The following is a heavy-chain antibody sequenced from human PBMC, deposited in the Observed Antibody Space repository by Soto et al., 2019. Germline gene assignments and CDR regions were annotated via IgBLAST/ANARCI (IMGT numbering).Heavy chain of an antibody. Sequence: SETLSLTCTVSGGSVNSDNFYWSWIRQPPGRGLEWIGYIYYTGGTNYNPSPKSRVTISMDTSRNQFSLKLTSVTAADTAVYYCAREFSNSPEAFDSWGQGSLVTVSS. CDR2: IYYTGGT. D-gene: IGHD6-6*01. CDR1: GGSVNSDNFY. CDR3: AREFSNSPEAFDS. J-gene: IGHJ4*02. V-gene: IGHV4-61*01.